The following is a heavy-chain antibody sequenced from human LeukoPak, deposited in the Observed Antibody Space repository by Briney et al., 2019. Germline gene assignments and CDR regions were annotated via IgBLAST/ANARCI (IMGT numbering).Heavy chain of an antibody. CDR2: IIPIFGTA. Sequence: GASVKVSCKASGGTFSSYAISWVRQAPGQGLEWMGGIIPIFGTANCAQKFQGRVTITADESTSTAYMELSSLRSEDTAVYYCAAGYDVRYYYGMDVWGQGTTVTVSS. CDR1: GGTFSSYA. CDR3: AAGYDVRYYYGMDV. D-gene: IGHD2-15*01. J-gene: IGHJ6*02. V-gene: IGHV1-69*13.